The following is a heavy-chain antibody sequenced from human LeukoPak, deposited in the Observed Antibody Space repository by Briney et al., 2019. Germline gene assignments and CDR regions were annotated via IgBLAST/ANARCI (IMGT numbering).Heavy chain of an antibody. J-gene: IGHJ3*02. CDR1: GGSISSYY. CDR3: ARSPTSDDSSGYYHHDAFDI. D-gene: IGHD3-22*01. CDR2: IYYSGST. Sequence: SETLSLTCTVSGGSISSYYWSWIRQPPGKGLEWIGYIYYSGSTNYNPSLKSRVTISVDTSKNQFSLKLSSVTAADTAVYYCARSPTSDDSSGYYHHDAFDIWGQGTMVTVSS. V-gene: IGHV4-59*01.